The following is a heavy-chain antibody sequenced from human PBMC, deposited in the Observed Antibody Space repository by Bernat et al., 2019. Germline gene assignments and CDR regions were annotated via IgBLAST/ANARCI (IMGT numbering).Heavy chain of an antibody. CDR2: IYYSGST. Sequence: QVQLQESGPGLVKPSQTLSLTCTVSGGSISSGGYYWSWIRQHPGKGLEWIGYIYYSGSTYYNPSLKSRVTISVDTSKNQFSLKLSSVTAADTAVYYCARGGGRGSSTSCYLSVECYYYMDVWGKGTTVTVSS. CDR3: ARGGGRGSSTSCYLSVECYYYMDV. D-gene: IGHD2-2*01. CDR1: GGSISSGGYY. J-gene: IGHJ6*03. V-gene: IGHV4-31*03.